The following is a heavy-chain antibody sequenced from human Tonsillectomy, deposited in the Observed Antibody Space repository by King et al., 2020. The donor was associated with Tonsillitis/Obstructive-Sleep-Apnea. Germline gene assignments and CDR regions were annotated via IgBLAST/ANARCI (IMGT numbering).Heavy chain of an antibody. Sequence: VQLVESGGGLVQPGGSLRLSCAASGFTFSSYAISWVRQAPGKGLEWVSATSGSGGSTYYADSVKGRFTISRDNSKNTLYLQMNSLRAEDTAVYYCAKDRSCTNGVCYAGYWGQGTLVTVSS. V-gene: IGHV3-23*04. J-gene: IGHJ4*02. D-gene: IGHD2-8*01. CDR1: GFTFSSYA. CDR3: AKDRSCTNGVCYAGY. CDR2: TSGSGGST.